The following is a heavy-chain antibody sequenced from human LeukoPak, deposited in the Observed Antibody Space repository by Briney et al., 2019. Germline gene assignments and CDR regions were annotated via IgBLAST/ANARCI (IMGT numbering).Heavy chain of an antibody. V-gene: IGHV1-46*01. CDR2: INPSGGST. Sequence: GASVKVSCKASGYTFTSYYMHWVRQAPGQGLEWMGIINPSGGSTSYAQKLQGRVTMTTDTSTSTAYMELRSLRSDDTAVYYCARETITMVRGVVDAFDIWGQGTMVTVSS. CDR1: GYTFTSYY. D-gene: IGHD3-10*01. CDR3: ARETITMVRGVVDAFDI. J-gene: IGHJ3*02.